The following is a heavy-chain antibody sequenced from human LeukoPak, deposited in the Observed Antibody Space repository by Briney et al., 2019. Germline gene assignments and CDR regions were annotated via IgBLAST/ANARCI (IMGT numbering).Heavy chain of an antibody. D-gene: IGHD5-18*01. Sequence: PGGSLRLSCAASGFTFSSYWMSWVRQAPGKGLEWVANIKQDGSEKYYVDSVKGRFTIPRDNAKNSLYLQMNSLRAEGTAVYYCARGGYSYGSDAFDIWGQGTMVTVSS. J-gene: IGHJ3*02. CDR3: ARGGYSYGSDAFDI. CDR1: GFTFSSYW. CDR2: IKQDGSEK. V-gene: IGHV3-7*03.